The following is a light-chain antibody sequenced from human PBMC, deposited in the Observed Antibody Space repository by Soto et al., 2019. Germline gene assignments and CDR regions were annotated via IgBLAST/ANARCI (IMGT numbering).Light chain of an antibody. V-gene: IGKV3-20*01. CDR3: QQYAGSPRT. J-gene: IGKJ2*01. CDR1: QSVRSNY. CDR2: DAS. Sequence: EIVLTQSPGTLSLSPGETATLSCRASQSVRSNYLAWYQQKPGQAPRLLIYDASSRATGIPDRFGGSGSDTDFTLTISRLEPEDFAVYYCQQYAGSPRTFGQGTKLEIK.